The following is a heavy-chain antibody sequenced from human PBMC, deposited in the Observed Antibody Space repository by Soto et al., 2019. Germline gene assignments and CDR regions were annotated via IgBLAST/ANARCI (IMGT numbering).Heavy chain of an antibody. CDR2: ISAYNGNT. D-gene: IGHD2-15*01. CDR1: GYTFTSYG. V-gene: IGHV1-18*01. Sequence: ASVKVSCKASGYTFTSYGISWVRQAPGQGLEWMGWISAYNGNTNYAQKLQGRVTMTTDTYTSTANMELRSLRSDDTAVYYCAKSFAQVGFDIWGQGTMVTVSS. CDR3: AKSFAQVGFDI. J-gene: IGHJ3*02.